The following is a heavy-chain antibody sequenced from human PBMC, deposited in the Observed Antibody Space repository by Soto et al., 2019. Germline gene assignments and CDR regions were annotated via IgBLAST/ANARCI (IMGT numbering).Heavy chain of an antibody. CDR2: IYYSGST. CDR1: GGSISSSSYY. J-gene: IGHJ4*02. Sequence: PSETLSLTCTVSGGSISSSSYYWGWIRQPPGKGLEWIGSIYYSGSTYYNPSLKSRVTISVDTSKNQFSLKLSSVTAADTAVYYCASRSGSKKSAFDYWGQGTLVTXSS. D-gene: IGHD1-26*01. V-gene: IGHV4-39*01. CDR3: ASRSGSKKSAFDY.